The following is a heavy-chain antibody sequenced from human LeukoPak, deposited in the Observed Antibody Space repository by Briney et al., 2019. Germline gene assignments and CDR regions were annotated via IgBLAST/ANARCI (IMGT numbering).Heavy chain of an antibody. CDR3: ARGAAVRGVSDY. CDR2: ISRSSDTI. Sequence: PGGSLRLSCATSGFTFSSYSMNWVRQAPGKGLEWISYISRSSDTIYYADSVKGRLTISRDNAKNSLYLQTNNLRAEDTAVYYCARGAAVRGVSDYWGQGTLVTVSS. D-gene: IGHD3-10*01. CDR1: GFTFSSYS. V-gene: IGHV3-48*01. J-gene: IGHJ4*02.